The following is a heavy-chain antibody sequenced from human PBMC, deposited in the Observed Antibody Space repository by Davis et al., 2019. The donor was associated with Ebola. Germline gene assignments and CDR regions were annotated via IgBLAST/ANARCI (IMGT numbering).Heavy chain of an antibody. CDR3: AKARGHPRENYFFDS. CDR1: GGSINSENYY. D-gene: IGHD3-10*01. CDR2: IYNSGSA. V-gene: IGHV4-39*01. Sequence: PSETLSLTCSVSGGSINSENYYWGWIRQPPGKGLEWIGSIYNSGSAYYKPALKSRVTISVDTSKNQFSLKLRSVTAADTAMYYCAKARGHPRENYFFDSWGQGVLATVAS. J-gene: IGHJ4*02.